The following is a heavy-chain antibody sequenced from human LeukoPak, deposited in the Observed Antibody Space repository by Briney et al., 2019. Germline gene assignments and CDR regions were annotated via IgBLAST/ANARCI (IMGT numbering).Heavy chain of an antibody. J-gene: IGHJ4*02. V-gene: IGHV4-39*07. CDR2: FYYTGSP. D-gene: IGHD3-16*02. CDR3: ARATFGGDIDY. Sequence: PSETLSLTCTVSGGSISSIGHYWVWIRQPPGKGLEWIGSFYYTGSPDYNPSLKSRVTISVDTSKNQFSLKLSSVTAADTAVYYCARATFGGDIDYWGQGTLVTVSS. CDR1: GGSISSIGHY.